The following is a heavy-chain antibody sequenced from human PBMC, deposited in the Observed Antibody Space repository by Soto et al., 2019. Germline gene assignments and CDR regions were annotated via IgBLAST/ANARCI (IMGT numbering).Heavy chain of an antibody. Sequence: EVQLLESGGGLVQPGGSLRLSCAASGFTFSTYAFSWVRQAPGKGLEWVSSISGTGGGTYYADSVKGRFTISRDNSRNTLYLQMNSLRAEDTALYYCAKIRSANGLGYWGQGTLVTVSS. CDR3: AKIRSANGLGY. D-gene: IGHD3-3*01. CDR1: GFTFSTYA. V-gene: IGHV3-23*01. J-gene: IGHJ4*02. CDR2: ISGTGGGT.